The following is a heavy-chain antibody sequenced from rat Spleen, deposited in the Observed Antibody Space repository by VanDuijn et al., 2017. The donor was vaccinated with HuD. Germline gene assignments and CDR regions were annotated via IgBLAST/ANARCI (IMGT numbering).Heavy chain of an antibody. CDR2: ITSGGSNT. CDR3: ATTEGIVSQYYFDY. CDR1: GFTFSSFA. D-gene: IGHD1-11*01. Sequence: EVQLVESGGGLVQPGRSLKLSCAASGFTFSSFAMAWVRQAPKKGLEWVATITSGGSNTYYPDSVKGRFTISRDNAKSTLYLQMDSLRSEDTATYYCATTEGIVSQYYFDYWGQGVMVTVSS. V-gene: IGHV5-25*01. J-gene: IGHJ2*01.